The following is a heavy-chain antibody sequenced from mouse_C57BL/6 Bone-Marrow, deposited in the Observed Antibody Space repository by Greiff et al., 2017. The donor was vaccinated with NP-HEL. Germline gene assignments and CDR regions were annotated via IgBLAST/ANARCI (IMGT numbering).Heavy chain of an antibody. V-gene: IGHV1-59*01. J-gene: IGHJ3*01. Sequence: QVQLQQPGAELVRPGTSVKLSCKASGYTFTSYWMHWVKQRPGPGLEWIGVIDPSDCYTNYNQKFKGKATLTVEPSSSTAYMQLSSLTSEDAAVYDCARAYGSSYVGFAYWGQGTLVTVSA. D-gene: IGHD1-1*01. CDR1: GYTFTSYW. CDR3: ARAYGSSYVGFAY. CDR2: IDPSDCYT.